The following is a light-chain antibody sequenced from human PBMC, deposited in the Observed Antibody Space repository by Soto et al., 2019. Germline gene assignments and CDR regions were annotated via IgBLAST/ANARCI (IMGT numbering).Light chain of an antibody. V-gene: IGKV1-5*01. CDR2: DAS. J-gene: IGKJ4*01. CDR3: QQYNSYPFT. CDR1: QSISTW. Sequence: DIQMTQSPSTLSASVGDRVPITCRASQSISTWVAWFQQKPGQAPKLLIYDASSLKSGVPSRFTGSGSGTEFTLTISSLQPDDFATYYCQQYNSYPFTFGGGTKVEIK.